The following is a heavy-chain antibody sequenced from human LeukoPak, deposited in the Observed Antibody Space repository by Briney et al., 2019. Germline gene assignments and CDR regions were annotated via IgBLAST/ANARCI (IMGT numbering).Heavy chain of an antibody. D-gene: IGHD4-17*01. V-gene: IGHV3-30-3*01. CDR1: GFTFSSYA. CDR3: ARDVNGDYVVGDY. CDR2: ISYDGTNK. Sequence: GGSLRLSCAASGFTFSSYAMHWVRQAPGKGLEWVAVISYDGTNKYYADSVKGRFTISRDNSKNTLYLQMNSLRAEDTAVYYCARDVNGDYVVGDYWGQGTLVTVSS. J-gene: IGHJ4*02.